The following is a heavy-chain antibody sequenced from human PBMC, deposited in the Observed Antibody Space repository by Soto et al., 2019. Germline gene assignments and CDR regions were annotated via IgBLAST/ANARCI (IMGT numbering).Heavy chain of an antibody. CDR2: MNPNSDNT. J-gene: IGHJ3*02. CDR1: GYTFTSYD. CDR3: SRGYGDYAYSSGFDI. Sequence: QVQLVQSGAEVKKPGASVKVSCKASGYTFTSYDINWVRQATGQGLEWMGWMNPNSDNTGYAQKFPSRVTMTRNTSISTVYMELSSLRSEDTAVYYCSRGYGDYAYSSGFDIWGQGTMVTVSS. D-gene: IGHD4-17*01. V-gene: IGHV1-8*01.